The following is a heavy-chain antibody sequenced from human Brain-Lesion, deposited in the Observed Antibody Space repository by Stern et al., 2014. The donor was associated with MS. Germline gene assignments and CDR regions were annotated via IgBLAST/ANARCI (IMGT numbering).Heavy chain of an antibody. CDR3: ARDQRGITIFGVVTDYYYLGMDV. CDR2: SNPHTGVT. J-gene: IGHJ6*02. Sequence: VQLVQSGAEVKKPGASGKVSCKTSGYIFTGYYIHWVRQAPGQGLEWMAWSNPHTGVTKTAQKFQGRVTMSRDTSISTAYVELSSLTSDDTAVYYCARDQRGITIFGVVTDYYYLGMDVWGQGTTVTVSS. V-gene: IGHV1-2*02. D-gene: IGHD3-3*01. CDR1: GYIFTGYY.